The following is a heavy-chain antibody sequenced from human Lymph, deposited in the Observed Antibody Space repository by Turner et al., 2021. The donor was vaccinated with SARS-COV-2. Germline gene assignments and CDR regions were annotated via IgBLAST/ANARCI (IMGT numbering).Heavy chain of an antibody. CDR2: IIPILGIA. J-gene: IGHJ4*02. V-gene: IGHV1-69*04. CDR3: ASRRSYSSGWYEWAY. CDR1: GGTFSSYA. D-gene: IGHD6-19*01. Sequence: QVQLVQSGAEVKKPGSSVKVSCKASGGTFSSYAISWVRQAPGQGLERMGRIIPILGIANYAQKFQGRVTITADKSTSTAYMELSSLRFEDTAVYYCASRRSYSSGWYEWAYWGQGTLVTVSS.